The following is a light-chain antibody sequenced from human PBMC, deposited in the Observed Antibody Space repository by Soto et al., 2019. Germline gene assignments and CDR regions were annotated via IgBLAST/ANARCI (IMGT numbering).Light chain of an antibody. V-gene: IGKV1-5*03. CDR3: QHYNSYSEA. Sequence: DIQMTQSPSTLSGSVGDRVTIACRASQTISSWLAWYQQKQGKAPKXLIYKASTLKSGVPSRFRGSGSGTEFTLTISSLQPDDGATYDCQHYNSYSEAFGQGTKVDIK. CDR1: QTISSW. CDR2: KAS. J-gene: IGKJ1*01.